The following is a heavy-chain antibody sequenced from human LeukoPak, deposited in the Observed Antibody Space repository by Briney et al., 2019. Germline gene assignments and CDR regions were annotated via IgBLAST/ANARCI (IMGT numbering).Heavy chain of an antibody. D-gene: IGHD2/OR15-2a*01. Sequence: GGSLRLSCLASGFSFDSYTMNWVREAPGKGLEWVSTISPVSSYTWYAESVKGRFTISRDNPKNSLYLQMDSLRAEDTAVYYCVRDVSRRIGMDVWGQGTTVTVSS. J-gene: IGHJ6*02. CDR1: GFSFDSYT. V-gene: IGHV3-21*01. CDR3: VRDVSRRIGMDV. CDR2: ISPVSSYT.